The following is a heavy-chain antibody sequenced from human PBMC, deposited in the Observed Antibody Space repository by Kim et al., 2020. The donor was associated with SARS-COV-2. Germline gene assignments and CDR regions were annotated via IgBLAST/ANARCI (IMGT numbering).Heavy chain of an antibody. Sequence: GGSLRLSCAASGFSFSDYFMSWIRQAPGKGLEWVSYISSTGTFSTYADSVKGRFSISRDNAKNSLFLQLNSLRADDTADYYCAREGQPYTRYFDVWGRGTLVTVYS. CDR1: GFSFSDYF. CDR2: ISSTGTFS. V-gene: IGHV3-11*05. D-gene: IGHD3-16*02. J-gene: IGHJ4*02. CDR3: AREGQPYTRYFDV.